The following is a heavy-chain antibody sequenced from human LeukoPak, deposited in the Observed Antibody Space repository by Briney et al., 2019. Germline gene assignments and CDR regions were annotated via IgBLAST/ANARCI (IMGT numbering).Heavy chain of an antibody. CDR2: MYHTGTT. Sequence: PSETLSLTCTVSGGSISSDSYYWGWIRQPPGKGLEWIGYMYHTGTTYYNPSLRNRVTISVDRSKNQFSLKLSSVTAEDTAVYYCARHFGWVGGNVDYWGQGTQVTVSS. V-gene: IGHV4-39*01. CDR1: GGSISSDSYY. CDR3: ARHFGWVGGNVDY. J-gene: IGHJ4*02. D-gene: IGHD3-9*01.